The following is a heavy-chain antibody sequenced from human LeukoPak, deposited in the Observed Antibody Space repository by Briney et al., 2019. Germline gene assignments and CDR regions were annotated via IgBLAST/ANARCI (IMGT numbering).Heavy chain of an antibody. D-gene: IGHD4-17*01. J-gene: IGHJ6*03. CDR3: ARGQDDYGDYIGPKINYYMDV. Sequence: GGSLRLSCAASGFTFSSYEMNWVRQAPGKGLEWVSSISSSSSYIYYADSVKGRFTISRDNAKNSLYLQMNSLRAEDTAVYYCARGQDDYGDYIGPKINYYMDVWGKGTTVTVSS. CDR2: ISSSSSYI. V-gene: IGHV3-21*01. CDR1: GFTFSSYE.